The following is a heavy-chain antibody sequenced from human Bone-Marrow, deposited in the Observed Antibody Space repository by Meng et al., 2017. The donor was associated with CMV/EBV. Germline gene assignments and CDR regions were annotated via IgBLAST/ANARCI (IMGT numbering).Heavy chain of an antibody. CDR3: AREFTIAVARFDP. CDR1: GFTFSSYW. J-gene: IGHJ5*02. V-gene: IGHV3-7*01. Sequence: GESLKISCAASGFTFSSYWMSWVRQAPGKGLEWVANIKQDGSEKYYVDSVKGRFTISRDNAKNSLYLQMNSLRAEDTAVYYCAREFTIAVARFDPWGQGTLVTGSS. D-gene: IGHD6-19*01. CDR2: IKQDGSEK.